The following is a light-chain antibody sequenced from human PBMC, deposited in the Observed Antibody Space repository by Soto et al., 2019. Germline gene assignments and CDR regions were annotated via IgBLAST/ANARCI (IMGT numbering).Light chain of an antibody. CDR2: NAL. Sequence: EIVMTQSPATLSVSPWERATLSCRASQSVSTNLAWYQQKPGQAPRLLIYNALTRATGIPARFSGSGSGTEFTLTISSLQSEDFAVYYCQQRSNWPPITFGQGTRLEIK. J-gene: IGKJ5*01. CDR3: QQRSNWPPIT. V-gene: IGKV3-15*01. CDR1: QSVSTN.